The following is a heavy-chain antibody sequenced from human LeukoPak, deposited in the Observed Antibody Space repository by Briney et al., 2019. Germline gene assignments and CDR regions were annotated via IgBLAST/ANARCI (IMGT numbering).Heavy chain of an antibody. CDR3: ARAGRRGGFDY. CDR2: IYHSGST. Sequence: SETLSLTCAVSGGSISSGGYSWSWIRQPPGKGLEWIGYIYHSGSTCYNPSLKSRVTISVDRSKNQFSLKLSSVTAADTAVYYCARAGRRGGFDYWGQGTLVTVSS. J-gene: IGHJ4*02. V-gene: IGHV4-30-2*01. CDR1: GGSISSGGYS. D-gene: IGHD3-10*01.